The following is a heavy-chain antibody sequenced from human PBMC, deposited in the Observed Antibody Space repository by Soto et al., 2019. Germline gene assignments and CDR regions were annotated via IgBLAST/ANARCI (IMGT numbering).Heavy chain of an antibody. CDR3: ARQGNGAEGFDY. CDR1: GYYFPSYW. CDR2: FYPGDSDT. V-gene: IGHV5-51*01. D-gene: IGHD4-17*01. J-gene: IGHJ4*02. Sequence: PGESLKTSRKGSGYYFPSYWIGWVRQMPGKGLEWMGIFYPGDSDTRYSPSFQGQVTISADRSISTAYLQWSSLKPSDTAMYYCARQGNGAEGFDYWGQGTLVTVSS.